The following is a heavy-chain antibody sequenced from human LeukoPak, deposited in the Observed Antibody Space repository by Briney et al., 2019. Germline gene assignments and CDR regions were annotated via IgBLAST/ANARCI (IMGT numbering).Heavy chain of an antibody. Sequence: SETLSLTCAVSGGSISSGGYSWSWIRQPPGKGLEWIGYIYHSGSTYYNPSLKSRVTISVDRSKNQFSLKLSSVTAADTAVYYCARKNDLFNAAFDIWGQGTVVTVSS. J-gene: IGHJ3*02. CDR1: GGSISSGGYS. CDR2: IYHSGST. CDR3: ARKNDLFNAAFDI. D-gene: IGHD2/OR15-2a*01. V-gene: IGHV4-30-2*01.